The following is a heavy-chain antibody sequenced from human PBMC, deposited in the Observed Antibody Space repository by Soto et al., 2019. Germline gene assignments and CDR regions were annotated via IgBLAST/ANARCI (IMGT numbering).Heavy chain of an antibody. CDR3: ARFYDFWSGYYFEY. D-gene: IGHD3-3*01. V-gene: IGHV4-59*01. CDR1: GGSISSYY. CDR2: IYYSGST. Sequence: SETLSLTCTVSGGSISSYYWSWIRQPPGKGLEWIGYIYYSGSTNYNPSLKSRVTISVDTSKNQFSLKLSSVTAADTAVYYCARFYDFWSGYYFEYWGQGTLVTVSS. J-gene: IGHJ4*02.